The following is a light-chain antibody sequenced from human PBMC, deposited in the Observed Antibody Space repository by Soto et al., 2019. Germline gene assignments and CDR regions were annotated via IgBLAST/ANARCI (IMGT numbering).Light chain of an antibody. J-gene: IGKJ4*01. V-gene: IGKV4-1*01. CDR1: RSVLYKSNNKNH. Sequence: DIVMTQSPDSLAVSLGERATMNCKCSRSVLYKSNNKNHLAWYQQKPGQPPQLIIYWASTRESGVPERFSGSGSGTDFTLTISSLQPEDFATYYCLQDYNYPLTFGGGTKVDI. CDR3: LQDYNYPLT. CDR2: WAS.